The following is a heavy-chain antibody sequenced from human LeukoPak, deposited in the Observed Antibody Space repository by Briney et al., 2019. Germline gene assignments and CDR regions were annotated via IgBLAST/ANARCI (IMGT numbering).Heavy chain of an antibody. J-gene: IGHJ4*01. V-gene: IGHV4-59*08. CDR1: GVSSSSSY. CDR2: IFYTGDS. Sequence: SETLSLTCTVSGVSSSSSYWSWIRQPPGKGLEWIGYIFYTGDSNHNPSFKSRVSISLDTSKDQISLKLSSVTAADTAVYYCARRSSGYFHRYYFDYWGQGTLVTVSS. D-gene: IGHD3-22*01. CDR3: ARRSSGYFHRYYFDY.